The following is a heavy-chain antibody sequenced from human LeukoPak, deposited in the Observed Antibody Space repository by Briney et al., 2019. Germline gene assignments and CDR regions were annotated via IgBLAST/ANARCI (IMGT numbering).Heavy chain of an antibody. J-gene: IGHJ4*02. CDR3: ARGNRDLGDY. Sequence: SETLSLTCAVYGGSFSGYYWSWIRHPPGKGLEWIGEINHSGSTNYNPSLKSRVTISVDTSKNQFSLKLSSVTAADTAVYYCARGNRDLGDYWGQGTLVTVSS. D-gene: IGHD1-14*01. CDR1: GGSFSGYY. CDR2: INHSGST. V-gene: IGHV4-34*01.